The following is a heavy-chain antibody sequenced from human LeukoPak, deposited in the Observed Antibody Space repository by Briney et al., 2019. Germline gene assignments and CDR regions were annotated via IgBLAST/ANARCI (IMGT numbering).Heavy chain of an antibody. CDR1: GGSISSGDYY. D-gene: IGHD6-19*01. CDR3: ARATRYSSGWSRYYFDY. J-gene: IGHJ4*02. V-gene: IGHV4-30-4*08. Sequence: SQTLSLTCTVSGGSISSGDYYWSWIRQPPGKGLEWIGEINHSGSTNYNPSLKSRVTISVDTSKNQFSLKLSSVTAADTAVYYCARATRYSSGWSRYYFDYWGQGTLVTVSS. CDR2: INHSGST.